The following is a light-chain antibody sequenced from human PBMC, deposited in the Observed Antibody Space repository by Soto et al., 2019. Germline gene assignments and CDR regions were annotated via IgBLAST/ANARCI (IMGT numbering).Light chain of an antibody. CDR3: QQYNNWPPIP. V-gene: IGKV3-15*01. CDR2: GAS. CDR1: QSVRSN. Sequence: EVVMRQSPATLSVSPGERVTLSCRARQSVRSNLAWYQQKPGQSPRLLIYGASTRATGIPARFSGSGSGTEFTLTISSLQSEDFAVYYCQQYNNWPPIPFGQGTRLEIK. J-gene: IGKJ5*01.